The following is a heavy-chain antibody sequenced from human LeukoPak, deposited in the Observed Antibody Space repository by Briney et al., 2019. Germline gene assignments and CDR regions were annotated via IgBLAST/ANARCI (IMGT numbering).Heavy chain of an antibody. V-gene: IGHV3-33*08. Sequence: PGGSLRLSCAASGFSFSTYSMNWVRQAPGKGLEWVAVIWYDGSNKYYADSVKGRFTMSRDNSKNTLYLQMNSLRVEDTAVYYCARAYKSREWLMYYFDYWGQGTLVTVSS. CDR1: GFSFSTYS. CDR3: ARAYKSREWLMYYFDY. CDR2: IWYDGSNK. J-gene: IGHJ4*02. D-gene: IGHD5-12*01.